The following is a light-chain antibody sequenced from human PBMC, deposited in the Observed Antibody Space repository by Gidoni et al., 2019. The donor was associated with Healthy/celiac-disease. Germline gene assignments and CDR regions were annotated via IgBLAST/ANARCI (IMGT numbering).Light chain of an antibody. Sequence: IVLTQSPATLSLSPGERATLSCRASPRGSSYLAWYQQKPGQAPRLLISDASNRATGSPARFSGSGSGTDFTLNISSLEPEDFAVYYCQQRSNWPPLTFGGGTKVEIK. CDR3: QQRSNWPPLT. CDR1: PRGSSY. V-gene: IGKV3-11*01. J-gene: IGKJ4*01. CDR2: DAS.